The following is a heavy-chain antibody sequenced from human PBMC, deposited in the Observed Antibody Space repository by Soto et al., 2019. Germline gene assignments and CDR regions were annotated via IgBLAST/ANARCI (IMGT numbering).Heavy chain of an antibody. J-gene: IGHJ6*02. V-gene: IGHV4-59*01. CDR3: ASSNIAAAGFYYYGMDV. Sequence: PSETLSLTCTVSGGSIISYYWSWIRQPPGKGLEWIGYIYYSGSTNYNPSLKSRVTISVDTSKNQFSLKLSSVTAADTAVYYCASSNIAAAGFYYYGMDVWGRGTTVTV. CDR2: IYYSGST. D-gene: IGHD6-13*01. CDR1: GGSIISYY.